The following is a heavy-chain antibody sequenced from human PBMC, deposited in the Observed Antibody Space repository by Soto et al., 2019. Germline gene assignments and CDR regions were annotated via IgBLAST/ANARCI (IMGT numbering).Heavy chain of an antibody. Sequence: VKVSCKASGYTFTSYGISWVRQAPGQGLEWMGWISAYNGNTNYAQKLQGRVTMTTDTSTSTAYMELRSLRSDDTAVYYCARAYCSSTSCYFAYWGQGTLVTVSS. D-gene: IGHD2-2*01. J-gene: IGHJ4*02. CDR1: GYTFTSYG. CDR3: ARAYCSSTSCYFAY. CDR2: ISAYNGNT. V-gene: IGHV1-18*01.